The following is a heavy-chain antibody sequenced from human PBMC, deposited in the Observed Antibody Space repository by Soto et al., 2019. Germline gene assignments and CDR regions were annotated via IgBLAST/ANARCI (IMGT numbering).Heavy chain of an antibody. CDR3: ARDSLTGNYFDP. CDR1: GGSLSSGGYA. CDR2: IYHSGYT. J-gene: IGHJ5*02. V-gene: IGHV4-30-2*01. Sequence: SETLSLTCAVSGGSLSSGGYAWNWIRQPPGKGLEWIGYIYHSGYTSYNPSLKSRVTISVDKSKNQFSLDLSFVTAADTAVYYCARDSLTGNYFDPWGQGTLVTVSS. D-gene: IGHD1-7*01.